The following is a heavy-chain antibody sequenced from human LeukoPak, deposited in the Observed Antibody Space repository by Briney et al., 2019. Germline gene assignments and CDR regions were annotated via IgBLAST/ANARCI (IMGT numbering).Heavy chain of an antibody. Sequence: GGSLRLSCAASGFTVSSNYMSWVRQAPGKGLEWVSVIYSGGSTYYADSVKGRFTISRDNSKNTLYLQMNSLRAEDTAVYYCARDRRRSPRGNYEAFDIWGQGTMVTVSS. J-gene: IGHJ3*02. V-gene: IGHV3-53*01. CDR2: IYSGGST. CDR1: GFTVSSNY. CDR3: ARDRRRSPRGNYEAFDI. D-gene: IGHD3-3*01.